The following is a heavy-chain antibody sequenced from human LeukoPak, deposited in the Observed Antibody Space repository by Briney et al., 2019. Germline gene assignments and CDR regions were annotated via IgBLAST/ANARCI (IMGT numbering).Heavy chain of an antibody. J-gene: IGHJ5*02. V-gene: IGHV1-2*06. CDR3: ARESGSSSSWYEANWFDP. CDR1: GYTFTGYY. D-gene: IGHD6-13*01. Sequence: ASVKVSCKASGYTFTGYYMHWVRQAPGQGREWMGRINPNSGGTNYAQKFQGRVTMTRDTSISTAYMELSRLRSDDTAVYYCARESGSSSSWYEANWFDPWGQGTLVAVSS. CDR2: INPNSGGT.